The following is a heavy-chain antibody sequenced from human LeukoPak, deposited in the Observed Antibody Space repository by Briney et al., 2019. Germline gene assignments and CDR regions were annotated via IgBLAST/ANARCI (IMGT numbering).Heavy chain of an antibody. CDR1: GFTFSTYS. CDR2: IDGDGRIT. D-gene: IGHD1-1*01. Sequence: PGGSLRLSCAASGFTFSTYSMNWVRQVPGQGLVWVSHIDGDGRITNYGDSVKGRFTISRDNAKNILYLQMNSLRAEDTAVYYCARDSPRTGPWGQGILVTVSS. V-gene: IGHV3-74*01. J-gene: IGHJ5*02. CDR3: ARDSPRTGP.